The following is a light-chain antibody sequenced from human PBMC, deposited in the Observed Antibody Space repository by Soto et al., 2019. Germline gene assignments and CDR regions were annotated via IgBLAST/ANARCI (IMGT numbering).Light chain of an antibody. V-gene: IGLV2-14*01. CDR2: DVS. CDR1: SSDVGGYNY. Sequence: QSALTQPASVSGSPGQSITISCTGTSSDVGGYNYVSWYQQDPGKAPKLMIYDVSNRPPGVSHRFSASKSGNTASLTISGLHADDEADYYCSAYTSSSTYVFGTGTKLTVL. CDR3: SAYTSSSTYV. J-gene: IGLJ1*01.